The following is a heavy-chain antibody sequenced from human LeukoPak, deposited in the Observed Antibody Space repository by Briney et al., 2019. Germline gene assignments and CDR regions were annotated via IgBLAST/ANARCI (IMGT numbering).Heavy chain of an antibody. CDR1: GVSLGTCGVG. J-gene: IGHJ4*02. Sequence: SGPTLLQPTRTLTLTFTFSGVSLGTCGVGVGWIRQPPVKALEWLSLIYWDDDKRYSPSLKSRLTITKDTSKNQVVLTMTNMDPMDTATYYCAHRHRGAAAGTWSHWGQGTLVTVSS. CDR2: IYWDDDK. CDR3: AHRHRGAAAGTWSH. D-gene: IGHD6-13*01. V-gene: IGHV2-5*02.